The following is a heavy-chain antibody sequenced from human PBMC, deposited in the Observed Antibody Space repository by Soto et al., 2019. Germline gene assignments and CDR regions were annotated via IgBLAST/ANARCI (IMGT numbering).Heavy chain of an antibody. J-gene: IGHJ4*02. CDR1: SGSISSSNW. CDR2: IYHSGST. V-gene: IGHV4-4*02. D-gene: IGHD3-10*01. Sequence: SETLSLTCAVSSGSISSSNWWSWVRQPPGKGLEWIGEIYHSGSTNYNPSLKSRVTISVDKSKNQFSLKLSSVTAADTAVYYCAKGSGSYYNGDYFDYWGQGTLVTVSS. CDR3: AKGSGSYYNGDYFDY.